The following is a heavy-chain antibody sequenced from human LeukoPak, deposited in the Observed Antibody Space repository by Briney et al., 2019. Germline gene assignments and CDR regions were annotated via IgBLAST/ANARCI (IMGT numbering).Heavy chain of an antibody. CDR3: ARMTRGYYDILTGYYDYYYYGMDV. D-gene: IGHD3-9*01. CDR2: ISAYNGNT. CDR1: GYTFTSYG. V-gene: IGHV1-18*01. Sequence: ASVKVSCKASGYTFTSYGISWVRQAPGQGLEWMGWISAYNGNTNYAQKLQGRVAMTTDTSTSTAYMELRSLRSEDTAVYYCARMTRGYYDILTGYYDYYYYGMDVWGQGTTVTVSS. J-gene: IGHJ6*02.